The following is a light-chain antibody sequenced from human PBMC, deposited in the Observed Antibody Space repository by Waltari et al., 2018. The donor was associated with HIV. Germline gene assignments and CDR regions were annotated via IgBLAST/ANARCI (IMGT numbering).Light chain of an antibody. CDR2: LNSDGSH. Sequence: HLVLTQSPSASASLGASVRLTCTLSSGHSSYAIAWHQQQPETGPRFLMKLNSDGSHNKGDGVPDRFSGSSSGAERYLTITSLQSDDEADYYCQTWGTGIQVFGRGTKLTVL. J-gene: IGLJ3*02. CDR3: QTWGTGIQV. CDR1: SGHSSYA. V-gene: IGLV4-69*01.